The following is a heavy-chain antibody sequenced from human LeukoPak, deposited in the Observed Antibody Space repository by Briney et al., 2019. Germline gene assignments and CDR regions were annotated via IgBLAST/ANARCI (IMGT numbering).Heavy chain of an antibody. CDR1: GASFTNYW. Sequence: PGASLQISCQSSGASFTNYWVGWARQLPGKGLEWMGVIYPGDSDTIYSPSFQGQVTISADNSISTAYLQWSSLKASDTAMYYCARRLMYYYDSSGYDVAFDIWGQGTMVTVSS. CDR3: ARRLMYYYDSSGYDVAFDI. V-gene: IGHV5-51*01. CDR2: IYPGDSDT. J-gene: IGHJ3*02. D-gene: IGHD3-22*01.